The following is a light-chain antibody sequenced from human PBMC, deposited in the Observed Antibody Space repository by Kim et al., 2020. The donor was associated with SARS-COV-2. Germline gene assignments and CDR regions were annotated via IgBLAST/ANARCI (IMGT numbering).Light chain of an antibody. CDR3: QQYRNWPRT. Sequence: VSPGEGATLSCRASQDIDNDLAWYQQKPGQAPKVLIYGASSRATGIPARFSGTGSGSDFSLTISSLQSEDFAVYYCQQYRNWPRTFGQGTKVDIK. CDR1: QDIDND. V-gene: IGKV3-15*01. CDR2: GAS. J-gene: IGKJ1*01.